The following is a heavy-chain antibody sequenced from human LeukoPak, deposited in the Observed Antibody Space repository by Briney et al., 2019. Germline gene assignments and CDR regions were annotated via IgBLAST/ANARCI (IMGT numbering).Heavy chain of an antibody. D-gene: IGHD4-11*01. J-gene: IGHJ5*02. Sequence: GESLKISCKGSGYSFTSYWIGWVRQMPGKGLEWMGIIYPGDSDTRYSPSFQGQVTISADKSISTAYLQWSSLKASDTAMYYCARHPHDYKGGVNWFDPWGQGTLVTVSS. CDR1: GYSFTSYW. V-gene: IGHV5-51*01. CDR3: ARHPHDYKGGVNWFDP. CDR2: IYPGDSDT.